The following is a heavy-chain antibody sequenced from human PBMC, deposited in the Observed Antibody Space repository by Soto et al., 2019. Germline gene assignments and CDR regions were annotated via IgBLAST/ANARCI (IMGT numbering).Heavy chain of an antibody. CDR3: ANNRNTAMIKEIYYYYGMDV. V-gene: IGHV3-30*18. J-gene: IGHJ6*02. Sequence: PGGSLRLSCAASGFTFSSYGMHWVRQAPGKGLKWMAVISYDGSNKYYEDSVKGRFTISRDNSKNTLYLQMNSLRAEDTAVYYCANNRNTAMIKEIYYYYGMDVWGQGTTVTVSS. D-gene: IGHD5-18*01. CDR1: GFTFSSYG. CDR2: ISYDGSNK.